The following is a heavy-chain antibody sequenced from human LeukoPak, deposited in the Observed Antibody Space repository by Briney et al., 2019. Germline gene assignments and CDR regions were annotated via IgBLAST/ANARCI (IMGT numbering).Heavy chain of an antibody. CDR2: ISDSGGST. CDR1: GFTFSTYG. V-gene: IGHV3-23*01. CDR3: AKHTHNHGGFFDP. J-gene: IGHJ5*02. D-gene: IGHD2-15*01. Sequence: GGSLRLSCAASGFTFSTYGMTWFRQAPGKGLEWVSSISDSGGSTQSADSVKGRFTISRDNSKNTLYLQMNSLRAEDTAEYYCAKHTHNHGGFFDPWGQGTLVTVSS.